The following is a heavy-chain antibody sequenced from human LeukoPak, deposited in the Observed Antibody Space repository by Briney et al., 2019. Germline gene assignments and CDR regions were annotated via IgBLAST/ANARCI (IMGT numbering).Heavy chain of an antibody. CDR1: GYTFTSYD. J-gene: IGHJ4*02. CDR3: ARVSCSGGSCYQGY. D-gene: IGHD2-15*01. V-gene: IGHV1-8*01. CDR2: MNPNSGNT. Sequence: ASVKVSCKASGYTFTSYDINWVRQATRQGLEWMGWMNPNSGNTGYAQKFQGRVTMTRNTSISTAYMELSSLRSEDTAVYYCARVSCSGGSCYQGYWGQGTLVTVSS.